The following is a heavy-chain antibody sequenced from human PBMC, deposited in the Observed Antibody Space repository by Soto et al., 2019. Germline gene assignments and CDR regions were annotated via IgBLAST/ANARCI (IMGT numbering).Heavy chain of an antibody. CDR3: ASKNPYGDYVYDY. V-gene: IGHV3-21*01. D-gene: IGHD4-17*01. Sequence: GSLRLSCAASGFTFSSYSMNWVRQAPGKGLEWVSSISSSSSYIYYADSVKGRFTISRDNAKNSLYLQMNSLRAEDTAVYYCASKNPYGDYVYDYWGQGTLVTVSS. J-gene: IGHJ4*02. CDR1: GFTFSSYS. CDR2: ISSSSSYI.